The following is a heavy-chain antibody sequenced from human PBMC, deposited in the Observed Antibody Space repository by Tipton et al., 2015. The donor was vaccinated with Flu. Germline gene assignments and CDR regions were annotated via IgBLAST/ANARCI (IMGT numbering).Heavy chain of an antibody. V-gene: IGHV4-39*07. D-gene: IGHD2-8*02. Sequence: TLSLTCTVSGGSISTSGYYWGWIRQPPGKGLEWIGSIYHSGSTYYNPSLKSRVTISVDTSKNQFSLKLGSVTAGDTAVYYCARRDCAGGICYSRVYDAFDIWGQGTLVTVSS. CDR3: ARRDCAGGICYSRVYDAFDI. CDR1: GGSISTSGYY. CDR2: IYHSGST. J-gene: IGHJ3*02.